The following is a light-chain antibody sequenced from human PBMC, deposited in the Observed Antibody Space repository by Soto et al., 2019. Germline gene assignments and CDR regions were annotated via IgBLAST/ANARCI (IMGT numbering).Light chain of an antibody. CDR2: GAS. V-gene: IGKV3-15*01. J-gene: IGKJ1*01. CDR3: QQYDDWPPWT. Sequence: EIVMTQSPATLSVSPGESATLSCRASQSVGYNLAWHQQKPGQAPRLLISGASTRVTGVPFRFSGRGSGTEFTLTISSLQSEDFALYYCQQYDDWPPWTFGQGTKIEIK. CDR1: QSVGYN.